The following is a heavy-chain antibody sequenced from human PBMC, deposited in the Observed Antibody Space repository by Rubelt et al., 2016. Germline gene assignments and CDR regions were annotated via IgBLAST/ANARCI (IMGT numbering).Heavy chain of an antibody. Sequence: EVQLVESGGGLVQPGGSLRLSCAASGFIFGSHWMHWVRRPGKGLVWVSRITSDGGGITYPDSVKGRFTISRDKARKTLYLQMNSLGEEEPAGYYCARGPLSGSHWDGGYWGQGTLVTVSS. V-gene: IGHV3-74*01. CDR3: ARGPLSGSHWDGGY. CDR2: ITSDGGGI. D-gene: IGHD1-26*01. J-gene: IGHJ4*02. CDR1: GFIFGSHW.